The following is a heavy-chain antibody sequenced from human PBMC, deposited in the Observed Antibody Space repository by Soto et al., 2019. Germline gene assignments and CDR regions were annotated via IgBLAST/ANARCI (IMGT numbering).Heavy chain of an antibody. V-gene: IGHV4-34*01. CDR1: GGSFSGYY. CDR3: ARGWSGLVIIRFDP. D-gene: IGHD3-9*01. CDR2: VNHSGST. J-gene: IGHJ5*02. Sequence: SETLSLTCAVYGGSFSGYYWSWIRQPPGKGLEWIGEVNHSGSTNYNPSLKSRVTISVDKSKNQFSLKLRSVTAADTAVYYCARGWSGLVIIRFDPWGQGTLVTVSS.